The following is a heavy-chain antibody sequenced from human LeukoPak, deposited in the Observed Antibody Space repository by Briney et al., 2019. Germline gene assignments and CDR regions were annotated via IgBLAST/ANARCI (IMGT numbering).Heavy chain of an antibody. J-gene: IGHJ5*02. D-gene: IGHD5-18*01. V-gene: IGHV1-2*02. CDR3: ARAGVDTAMAHNWFDP. CDR1: GYTFTGYY. CDR2: INPNSGGT. Sequence: ASVKVSCKASGYTFTGYYMHWVRQAPGQGLEWMGWINPNSGGTNYAQKFQGRVTMTRDTSISTAYMELSRLRSDDTAVYYCARAGVDTAMAHNWFDPWGQGTLVTVSS.